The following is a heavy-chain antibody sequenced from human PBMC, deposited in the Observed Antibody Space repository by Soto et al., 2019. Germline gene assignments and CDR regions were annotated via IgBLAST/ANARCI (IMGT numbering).Heavy chain of an antibody. D-gene: IGHD3-22*01. CDR1: GYSFTSYW. CDR2: IYPGDSDT. J-gene: IGHJ4*02. Sequence: GESLKISCKGSGYSFTSYWIGWVRQMPGKGLEWMGIIYPGDSDTRYSPSFQGQVTISADKSISTAYLQWSSLKASDSAMYYCARLTLAQDSSRSHIFDYWGLGILVTLSS. CDR3: ARLTLAQDSSRSHIFDY. V-gene: IGHV5-51*01.